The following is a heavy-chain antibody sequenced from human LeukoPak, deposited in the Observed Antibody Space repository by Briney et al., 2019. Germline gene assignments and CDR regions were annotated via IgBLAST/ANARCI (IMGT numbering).Heavy chain of an antibody. CDR3: ARDGIAAPNNWFDP. CDR2: ISAYNGNT. Sequence: ASVKVSCKASGYTFTSYGISWVRQAPGQGLEWMGWISAYNGNTNYAQKLRGRVTMTTDTSTSTAYMELRSLRSDDTAAYYCARDGIAAPNNWFDPWGQGTLVTVSS. CDR1: GYTFTSYG. V-gene: IGHV1-18*01. D-gene: IGHD6-6*01. J-gene: IGHJ5*02.